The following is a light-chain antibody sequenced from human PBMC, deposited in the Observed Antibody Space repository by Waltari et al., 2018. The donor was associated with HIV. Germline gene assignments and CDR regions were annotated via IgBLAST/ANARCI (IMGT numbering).Light chain of an antibody. Sequence: QSVLTQPASVSGSPGQSITISCTGTSSDVGNYNYVSWYQQHPGKVPKLMIYDVSKRPSGVSNRLSGSKSGNTASLTISGLQAEDEADYYCCSYAGTNTYVFGSGTKVTVL. J-gene: IGLJ1*01. CDR3: CSYAGTNTYV. CDR1: SSDVGNYNY. V-gene: IGLV2-23*02. CDR2: DVS.